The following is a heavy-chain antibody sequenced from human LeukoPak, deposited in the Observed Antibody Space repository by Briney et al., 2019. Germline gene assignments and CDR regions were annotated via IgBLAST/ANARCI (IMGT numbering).Heavy chain of an antibody. J-gene: IGHJ4*02. CDR1: GFTFSSNW. CDR2: IKPDGSAE. D-gene: IGHD6-13*01. V-gene: IGHV3-7*01. Sequence: PGGSLRLSCATSGFTFSSNWMSWVRHVPGRGLDWVANIKPDGSAEYYAASVKGRFTVSRDNAKNSLYLQMNSLRAEDTAVYYCARAPGSSSWYVSYYFDYWGQGTLVTVSS. CDR3: ARAPGSSSWYVSYYFDY.